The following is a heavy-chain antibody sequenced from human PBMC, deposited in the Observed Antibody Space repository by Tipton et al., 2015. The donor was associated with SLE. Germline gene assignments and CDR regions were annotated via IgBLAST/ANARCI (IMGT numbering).Heavy chain of an antibody. CDR3: ARGRDHAFDI. Sequence: SLRLSCAAPGITVSSNYMSWVRQAPGKGPEWVSVIYTGGTTYYADSVKGRFTISRDTSKNTVYLQVNSLRAEDTAVYYCARGRDHAFDIWGQGTMVTVSS. V-gene: IGHV3-66*01. CDR1: GITVSSNY. J-gene: IGHJ3*02. CDR2: IYTGGTT.